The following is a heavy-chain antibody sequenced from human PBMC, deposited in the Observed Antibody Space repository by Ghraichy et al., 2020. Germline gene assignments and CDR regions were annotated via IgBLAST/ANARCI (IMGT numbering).Heavy chain of an antibody. CDR2: INPNSGGT. D-gene: IGHD6-6*01. CDR1: GYTFTGYY. V-gene: IGHV1-2*02. CDR3: ARDPPKAARPQDGRTLQGTVDY. Sequence: ASVKVSCKASGYTFTGYYMHWVRQAPGQGLEWMGWINPNSGGTNYAQKFQGRVTMTRDTSISTAYMELSRLRSDDTAVYYCARDPPKAARPQDGRTLQGTVDYWGQGTLVTVSS. J-gene: IGHJ4*02.